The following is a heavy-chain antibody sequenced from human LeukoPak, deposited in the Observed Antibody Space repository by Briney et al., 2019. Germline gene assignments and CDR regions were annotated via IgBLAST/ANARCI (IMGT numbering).Heavy chain of an antibody. CDR1: GGSLSSTNNY. V-gene: IGHV4-39*07. Sequence: SETLSLTCNVSGGSLSSTNNYWGWIRQPPGEGLEWIGSMSYGGSTYYNPSLKSRVTISGDTSKNQLSLKLTSVTAADTAVYYCANGGNSGSYFEDWGQGTLVTVSS. J-gene: IGHJ4*02. CDR3: ANGGNSGSYFED. D-gene: IGHD1-26*01. CDR2: MSYGGST.